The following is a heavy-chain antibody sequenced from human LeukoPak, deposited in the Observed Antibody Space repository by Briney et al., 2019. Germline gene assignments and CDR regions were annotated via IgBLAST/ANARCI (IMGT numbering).Heavy chain of an antibody. V-gene: IGHV4-30-2*01. CDR2: IYHSGST. CDR3: ARGGSYWYFDL. D-gene: IGHD3-10*01. Sequence: TLSLTCAVSGGSISSGGYSWSWIRQPPGKGLEWIGYIYHSGSTYYNPSLKSRVTISVDRSKNQFSLKLSSVTAADTAVYYCARGGSYWYFDLWGRGTLVTVSS. CDR1: GGSISSGGYS. J-gene: IGHJ2*01.